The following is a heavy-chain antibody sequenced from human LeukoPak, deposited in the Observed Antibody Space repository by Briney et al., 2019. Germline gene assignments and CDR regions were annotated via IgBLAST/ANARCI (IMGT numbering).Heavy chain of an antibody. Sequence: ASVLVSCKNSGYIFGHNGIGWVRQAPGRGPERMGWISAYNGDTNYAQSFQGRVTLTRDTSTSTVYMELRSLRSDDTAVYYCGRENYYDGSGSPSASAPIDHWGQGTLVTVSS. CDR3: GRENYYDGSGSPSASAPIDH. J-gene: IGHJ4*02. CDR1: GYIFGHNG. V-gene: IGHV1-18*01. D-gene: IGHD3-22*01. CDR2: ISAYNGDT.